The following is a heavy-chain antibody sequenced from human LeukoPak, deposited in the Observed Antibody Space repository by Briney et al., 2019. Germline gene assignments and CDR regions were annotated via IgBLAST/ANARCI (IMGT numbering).Heavy chain of an antibody. D-gene: IGHD2-21*01. J-gene: IGHJ4*02. CDR1: GGTFSSYA. Sequence: SVKVSCKASGGTFSSYAISWVRQAPGQGLEWMGRIIPILGIANYAQKFQGRVTITADKSTSTAYMELSSLRSEDTAVYYCASGLNGHIVVGPFDYWGQGTLVTVSS. CDR3: ASGLNGHIVVGPFDY. CDR2: IIPILGIA. V-gene: IGHV1-69*04.